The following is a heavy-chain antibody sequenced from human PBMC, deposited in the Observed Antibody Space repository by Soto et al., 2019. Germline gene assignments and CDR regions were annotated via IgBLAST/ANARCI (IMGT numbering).Heavy chain of an antibody. CDR3: ARDPSIAGYPFDY. J-gene: IGHJ4*02. D-gene: IGHD6-6*01. Sequence: GGSLRLSCAASGFSFSSYGFHWVRQAPGKGLEWVALIWYDGSKKYYTDSVKGRFTISRDNSKNTLYLQMNSLRVEDTAVYYCARDPSIAGYPFDYWGRGTLVTVSS. V-gene: IGHV3-33*01. CDR1: GFSFSSYG. CDR2: IWYDGSKK.